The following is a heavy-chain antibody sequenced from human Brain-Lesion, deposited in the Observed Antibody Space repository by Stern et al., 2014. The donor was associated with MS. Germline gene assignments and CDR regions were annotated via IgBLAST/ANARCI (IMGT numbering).Heavy chain of an antibody. J-gene: IGHJ5*01. Sequence: EVQLVASGGGLVKPGGSLRLSWEASGFTFSNYWLQWVRQAPGKGLVGVSRVNNDGRRTSYADSVKGLFTMSRNNAKNTLYLQMNSLRVEDTAIYYCARGERWFDSWGQGTLVTVSS. CDR3: ARGERWFDS. V-gene: IGHV3-74*02. CDR2: VNNDGRRT. CDR1: GFTFSNYW. D-gene: IGHD3-10*01.